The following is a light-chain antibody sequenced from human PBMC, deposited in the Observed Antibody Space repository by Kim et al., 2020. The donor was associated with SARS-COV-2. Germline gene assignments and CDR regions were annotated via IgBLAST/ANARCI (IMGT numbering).Light chain of an antibody. CDR2: GAS. J-gene: IGKJ2*03. CDR3: QQYNNWPPVS. V-gene: IGKV3-15*01. CDR1: QSVSSF. Sequence: VSPGALAPLSCMASQSVSSFLALYQQKPGQAPRLLIYGASTRATGIPARFSGSGSGTEFTLTISSLQSEDFAVYYCQQYNNWPPVSFGQGTKLEI.